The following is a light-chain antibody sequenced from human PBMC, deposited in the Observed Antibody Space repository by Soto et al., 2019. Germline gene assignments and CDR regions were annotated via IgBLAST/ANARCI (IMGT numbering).Light chain of an antibody. CDR3: QHSYNTPRT. CDR1: QSISSY. CDR2: AAS. J-gene: IGKJ1*01. V-gene: IGKV1-39*01. Sequence: DIQMTQSPSSLSASVGDRVTITCRASQSISSYLNWYQQKPGKAPKLLIYAASSLQSGVPSRFSGSGSGTDFTLTISSLQPEDFATYFCQHSYNTPRTFGQGTKVDI.